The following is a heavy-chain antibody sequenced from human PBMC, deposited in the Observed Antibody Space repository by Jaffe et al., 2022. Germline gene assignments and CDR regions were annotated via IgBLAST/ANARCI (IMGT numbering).Heavy chain of an antibody. J-gene: IGHJ6*03. CDR3: ARMMAAAHWEGYYYYMDV. V-gene: IGHV3-74*01. CDR2: INSDGSST. D-gene: IGHD6-13*01. Sequence: EVQLVESGGGLVQPGGSLRLSCAASGFTFSSYWMHWVRQAPGKGLVWVSRINSDGSSTSYADSVKGRFTISRDNAKNTLYLQMNSLRAEDTAVYYCARMMAAAHWEGYYYYMDVWGKGTTVTVSS. CDR1: GFTFSSYW.